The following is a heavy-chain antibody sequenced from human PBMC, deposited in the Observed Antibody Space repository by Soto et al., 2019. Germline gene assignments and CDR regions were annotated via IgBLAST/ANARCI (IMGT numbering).Heavy chain of an antibody. CDR1: AGSISSYY. Sequence: PSESLSQNCNRSAGSISSYYWRKFRQPPGKGLEWIGYIYYSGSTNYNPSLKSLVTISVDTSKNQFSLKLSSVTAADTAVYYCARDHLDIGYFDYWGQGTLVTVSA. CDR2: IYYSGST. CDR3: ARDHLDIGYFDY. V-gene: IGHV4-59*01. J-gene: IGHJ4*02. D-gene: IGHD2-15*01.